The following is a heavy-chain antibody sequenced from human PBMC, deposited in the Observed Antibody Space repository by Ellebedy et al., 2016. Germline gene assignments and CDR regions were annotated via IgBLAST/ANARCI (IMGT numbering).Heavy chain of an antibody. Sequence: GGSLRLSXAVSGFTLKGFWMVWVRQVPGKGLEWVAHIDQHGNQQYHPESVKGRFTISRDDAENSLFLQMNNLRAEDTAVYYCARDPLGPDIYDVWGKGTTVTVSS. V-gene: IGHV3-7*01. CDR1: GFTLKGFW. J-gene: IGHJ6*04. CDR3: ARDPLGPDIYDV. CDR2: IDQHGNQQ. D-gene: IGHD3-16*01.